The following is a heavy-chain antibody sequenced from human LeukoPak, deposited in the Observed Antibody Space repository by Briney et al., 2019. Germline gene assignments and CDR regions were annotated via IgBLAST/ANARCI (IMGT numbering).Heavy chain of an antibody. D-gene: IGHD3-22*01. CDR1: LGTFSSYA. CDR2: IIPIFGTS. Sequence: SVKVSCKASLGTFSSYAISWVRQAPGQGLEWMGGIIPIFGTSNYAQKFQGRVTITADESTRTAYMELSSLRSEDTAVYYCARSTRITMIVVAENLDYWGKGTLVTVSS. J-gene: IGHJ4*02. V-gene: IGHV1-69*13. CDR3: ARSTRITMIVVAENLDY.